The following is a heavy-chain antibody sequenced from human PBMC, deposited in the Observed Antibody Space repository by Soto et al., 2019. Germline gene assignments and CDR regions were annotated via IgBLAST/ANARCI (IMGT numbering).Heavy chain of an antibody. Sequence: SETLSLTCTVSGGSISSGGYYWNWIRQHPGKGLEWIGYIYYSGSTYYNPSLKSRVTISVDTSKNQFSLKLSSVTAADTAVYYCARGYCSSTICYIWDNWFDPWGQGTLVTVSS. CDR3: ARGYCSSTICYIWDNWFDP. V-gene: IGHV4-31*03. D-gene: IGHD2-2*02. CDR2: IYYSGST. CDR1: GGSISSGGYY. J-gene: IGHJ5*02.